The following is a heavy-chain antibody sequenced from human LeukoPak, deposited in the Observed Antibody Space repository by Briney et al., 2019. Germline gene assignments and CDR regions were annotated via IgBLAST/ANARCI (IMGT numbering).Heavy chain of an antibody. CDR2: ISGSGGTT. CDR3: AKAQSGYSDLEY. V-gene: IGHV3-23*01. Sequence: GGSLRLSCAASGFTFSSYAMSWVRQAPGKGLEWVSVISGSGGTTYYADSVKGRFTISRDNSKNTLYMQMDSLRAEDTAVYYCAKAQSGYSDLEYWGQGTLVTISS. CDR1: GFTFSSYA. D-gene: IGHD4-17*01. J-gene: IGHJ4*02.